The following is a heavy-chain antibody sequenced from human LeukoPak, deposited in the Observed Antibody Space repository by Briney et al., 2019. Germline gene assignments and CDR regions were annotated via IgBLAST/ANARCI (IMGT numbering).Heavy chain of an antibody. CDR2: IYSGGST. CDR1: GFTVSSNY. D-gene: IGHD7-27*01. V-gene: IGHV3-53*01. J-gene: IGHJ4*02. CDR3: ARDRTGDGFDY. Sequence: PGGSLRLSCAASGFTVSSNYMSWVRQAPGKGLEWVSVIYSGGSTYYADSVKGRFTISRDNSKNTLYLQMNSLRAEDTAVYYCARDRTGDGFDYWGQGTLVTVSS.